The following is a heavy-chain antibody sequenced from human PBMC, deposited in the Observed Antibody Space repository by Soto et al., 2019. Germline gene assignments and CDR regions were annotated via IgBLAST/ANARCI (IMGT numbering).Heavy chain of an antibody. Sequence: EVQLVESGGGLVKPGGSLRLSCAASGFTFSNAWMSWVRQAPGKGLEWVGRIKSKTDGGTTDYAAPVKGRFTISRDDSKNTLYLQMNSLKTEDTAVYYCTTAYYDFWSGYPTWGQGNLVTVSS. CDR1: GFTFSNAW. D-gene: IGHD3-3*01. V-gene: IGHV3-15*01. J-gene: IGHJ5*02. CDR3: TTAYYDFWSGYPT. CDR2: IKSKTDGGTT.